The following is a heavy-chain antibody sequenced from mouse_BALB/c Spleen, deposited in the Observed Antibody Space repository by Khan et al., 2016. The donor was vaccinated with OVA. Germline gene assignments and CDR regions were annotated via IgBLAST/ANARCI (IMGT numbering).Heavy chain of an antibody. D-gene: IGHD1-1*01. CDR2: ISSGSNNI. Sequence: EVQLVESGGGLVQPGGSRKLSCAASGFTFSNFGMHWVRQAPEKGLEWVAYISSGSNNIYYADSVKGRFTISRDNPENTLFLQMTSLRSEDTAIYSCTRMHNTYAWFAYWGQGTLVTVSA. J-gene: IGHJ3*01. V-gene: IGHV5-17*02. CDR1: GFTFSNFG. CDR3: TRMHNTYAWFAY.